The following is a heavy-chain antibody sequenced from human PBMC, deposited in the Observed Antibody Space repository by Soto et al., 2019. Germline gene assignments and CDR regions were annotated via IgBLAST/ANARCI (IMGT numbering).Heavy chain of an antibody. Sequence: GGSLRLSCAASGFTFSSYAMSWVRQAPGKGLEWVSAISGSGGSTYYADSVKGRFTISRDNSKNTLYLQMNSLRAEDTAVYYCAKSHYGSGCYYKDQYYFDYWGQGTLVTVSS. V-gene: IGHV3-23*01. CDR3: AKSHYGSGCYYKDQYYFDY. CDR2: ISGSGGST. D-gene: IGHD3-10*01. CDR1: GFTFSSYA. J-gene: IGHJ4*02.